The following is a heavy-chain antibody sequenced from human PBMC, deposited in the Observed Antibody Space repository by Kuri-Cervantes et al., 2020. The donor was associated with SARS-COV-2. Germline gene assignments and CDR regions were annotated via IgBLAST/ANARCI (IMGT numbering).Heavy chain of an antibody. D-gene: IGHD3-3*01. CDR1: GFTFSSYA. J-gene: IGHJ6*02. V-gene: IGHV3-23*01. CDR2: ISGSGGRT. CDR3: AKATVRFLEWLQYYDYYGMDV. Sequence: ETLSLTCAASGFTFSSYAMSWVRQAPGKGLEWVSAISGSGGRTYYADSVKGRFTISRDNSKNTLYLQTNRLRAEDTAVYYCAKATVRFLEWLQYYDYYGMDVWGQGTTVTVSS.